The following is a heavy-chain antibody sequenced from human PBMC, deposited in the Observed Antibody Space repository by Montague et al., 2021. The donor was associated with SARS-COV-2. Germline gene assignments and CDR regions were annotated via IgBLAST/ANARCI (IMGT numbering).Heavy chain of an antibody. CDR1: GFSLSTSGVG. CDR3: AHVGMACSGGSCYPKIKDWYFDL. D-gene: IGHD2-15*01. CDR2: IYWDDDK. Sequence: PALVKPTQTLTLTCTFSGFSLSTSGVGVGWIRQPPGKALEWLALIYWDDDKRYSPSLKSRLTITKDTSKNQVVFTMTNMDPVDTATYYCAHVGMACSGGSCYPKIKDWYFDLWGRSTLVTVSS. V-gene: IGHV2-5*02. J-gene: IGHJ2*01.